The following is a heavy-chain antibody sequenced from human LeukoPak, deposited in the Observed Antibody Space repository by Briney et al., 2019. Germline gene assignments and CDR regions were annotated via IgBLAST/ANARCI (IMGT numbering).Heavy chain of an antibody. Sequence: ASVKVSCKTSGYIFTGYPMSWVRQAPGQGLEWMGWINTNTGNPTYAQGFTSRFVFSLDTAVSTAYLQISSLKADDTAVYYCVREGDMVYFDPWGQGTLVLVSS. CDR1: GYIFTGYP. D-gene: IGHD3-16*01. CDR3: VREGDMVYFDP. CDR2: INTNTGNP. J-gene: IGHJ5*02. V-gene: IGHV7-4-1*02.